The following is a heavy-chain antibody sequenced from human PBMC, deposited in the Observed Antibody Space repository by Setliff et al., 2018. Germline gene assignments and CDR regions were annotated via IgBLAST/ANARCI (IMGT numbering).Heavy chain of an antibody. D-gene: IGHD2-2*01. Sequence: GGSLRLSCAVSGFTFSYAWTHWVRQAPGKGLEWVGRIKSKTDGGSIDYAAPVKDRFTISRDDSKATLYLYMDSLKTEDTAVYYCTTDRAGCYGTTCFNAFEIWGHGTMVTVSS. CDR1: GFTFSYAW. CDR2: IKSKTDGGSI. CDR3: TTDRAGCYGTTCFNAFEI. J-gene: IGHJ3*02. V-gene: IGHV3-15*07.